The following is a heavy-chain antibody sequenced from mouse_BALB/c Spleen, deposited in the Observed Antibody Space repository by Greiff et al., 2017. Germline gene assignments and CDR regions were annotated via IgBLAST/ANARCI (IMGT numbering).Heavy chain of an antibody. CDR2: ILPGSGST. Sequence: QVQLQQSGAELMKPGASVKISCKATGYTFSSYWIEWVKQRPGHGLEWIGEILPGSGSTNYNEKFKGKATFTADTSSNTAYMQLSSLTSEDSAVYYCARGDYVDAMDYWGQGTSVTVSS. D-gene: IGHD1-1*02. CDR1: GYTFSSYW. CDR3: ARGDYVDAMDY. V-gene: IGHV1-9*01. J-gene: IGHJ4*01.